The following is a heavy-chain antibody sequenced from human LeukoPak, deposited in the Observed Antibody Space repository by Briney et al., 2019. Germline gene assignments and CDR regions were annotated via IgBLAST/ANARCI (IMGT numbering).Heavy chain of an antibody. Sequence: GGSLRLSCAASGFTFSSYSMNWVRQAPEKGLEWVSSISSSSSYIYYADSVKGRFTISRDNAKNSLYLQMNSLRAEDTAVYYCARDDWNDRDFDYWGQGTLVTVSS. D-gene: IGHD1-1*01. J-gene: IGHJ4*02. CDR3: ARDDWNDRDFDY. CDR1: GFTFSSYS. V-gene: IGHV3-21*01. CDR2: ISSSSSYI.